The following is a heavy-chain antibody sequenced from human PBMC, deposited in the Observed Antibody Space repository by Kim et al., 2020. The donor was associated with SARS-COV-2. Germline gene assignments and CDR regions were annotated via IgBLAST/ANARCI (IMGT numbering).Heavy chain of an antibody. D-gene: IGHD1-26*01. V-gene: IGHV3-33*06. CDR2: IWYDGSNK. CDR1: GFTFSSYG. J-gene: IGHJ3*02. Sequence: GGSLRLSCAASGFTFSSYGMHWVRQAPGKGLEWVAVIWYDGSNKYYADSVKGRFTISRDNSKNTLYLQMNSLRAEDTAVYYCAKDGATTSHDAFDIWGQGTMVTVSS. CDR3: AKDGATTSHDAFDI.